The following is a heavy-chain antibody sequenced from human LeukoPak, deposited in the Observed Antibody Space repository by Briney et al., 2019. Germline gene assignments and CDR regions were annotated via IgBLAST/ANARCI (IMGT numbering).Heavy chain of an antibody. V-gene: IGHV4-39*01. CDR2: IYYSGTT. J-gene: IGHJ4*02. Sequence: SETLSLTCTVSGGSISNSYYYWGWTRQPPGEALEWIGSIYYSGTTYYKPSLKSRVTISVDTSKNQFSLRLSSVTAADTAVYYCARGRSLHCFDYWGQGTLVTVSS. CDR3: ARGRSLHCFDY. CDR1: GGSISNSYYY.